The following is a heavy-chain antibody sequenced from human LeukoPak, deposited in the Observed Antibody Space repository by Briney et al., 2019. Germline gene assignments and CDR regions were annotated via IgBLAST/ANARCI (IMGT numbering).Heavy chain of an antibody. CDR1: GFTFSTYE. D-gene: IGHD6-13*01. Sequence: GGSLRLSCAASGFTFSTYEMDWVRQAPGKELEWVSYISSRGSSIYYADSVKGRFTISRDNAKNSLYLQMSSLGVEDTAVYYCARGAAGGDFDYWGQGTLVTVSS. J-gene: IGHJ4*02. CDR3: ARGAAGGDFDY. V-gene: IGHV3-48*03. CDR2: ISSRGSSI.